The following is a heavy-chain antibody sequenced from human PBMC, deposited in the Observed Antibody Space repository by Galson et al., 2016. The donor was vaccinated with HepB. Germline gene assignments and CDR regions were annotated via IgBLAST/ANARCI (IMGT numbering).Heavy chain of an antibody. J-gene: IGHJ3*02. CDR1: GGSISSYY. D-gene: IGHD2-21*02. V-gene: IGHV4-59*01. CDR2: IRYIETT. Sequence: SETLSLTCSVSGGSISSYYWSWIRQPPGKGLEWIGYIRYIETTNYNPSLKSRVSMSVDTSKNQISLKVRSVTAADTALYYCARGPGSRDWLDAFDIWGQGTVVTVST. CDR3: ARGPGSRDWLDAFDI.